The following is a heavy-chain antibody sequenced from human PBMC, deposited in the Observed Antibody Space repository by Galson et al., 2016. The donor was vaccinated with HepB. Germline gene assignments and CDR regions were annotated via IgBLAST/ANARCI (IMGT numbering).Heavy chain of an antibody. V-gene: IGHV3-30-3*01. J-gene: IGHJ5*02. CDR1: GFTFSNFA. D-gene: IGHD2-2*01. CDR2: ISYDGSNK. Sequence: SLRLSCAASGFTFSNFAMHWVRQAPGKGLDWVSVISYDGSNKYYADSVKGRFTVSRDNSKNTLYLQMNSLRAEDTAVYYCARDGAAMLAFGWFDPWGQGTLVTVSS. CDR3: ARDGAAMLAFGWFDP.